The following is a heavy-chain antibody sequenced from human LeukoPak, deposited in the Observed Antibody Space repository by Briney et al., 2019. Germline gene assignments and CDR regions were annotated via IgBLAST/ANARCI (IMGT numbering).Heavy chain of an antibody. CDR1: GYSISSGYY. V-gene: IGHV4-38-2*02. Sequence: SETLSLTCTVSGYSISSGYYWGWIRLPPGKGLEWIGSIYHSGSTYYNPSLKSRVTISVDTSKNQFSLKLSSVTAADTAVYYCARDGYCSGGSCYSSTSGFDYWGQGTLVTVSS. CDR2: IYHSGST. J-gene: IGHJ4*02. CDR3: ARDGYCSGGSCYSSTSGFDY. D-gene: IGHD2-15*01.